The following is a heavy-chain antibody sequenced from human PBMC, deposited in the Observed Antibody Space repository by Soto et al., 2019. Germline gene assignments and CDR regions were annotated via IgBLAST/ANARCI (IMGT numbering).Heavy chain of an antibody. V-gene: IGHV1-18*01. D-gene: IGHD4-4*01. CDR2: ISVDNGNT. J-gene: IGHJ5*02. CDR1: GYTFTDYD. CDR3: ARTSVSNYNWFDP. Sequence: QGQLVQSGAEVKKPGASVKVSCKASGYTFTDYDISWVRQAPGQGLEWMGWISVDNGNTKYVESLQGRVTMTTDTSSSTAYLEVKSLRSDDTAVYYCARTSVSNYNWFDPWGQRTLVATSS.